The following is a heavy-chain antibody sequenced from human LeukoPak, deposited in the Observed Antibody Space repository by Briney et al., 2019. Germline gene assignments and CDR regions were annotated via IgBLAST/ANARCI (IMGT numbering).Heavy chain of an antibody. Sequence: GGSLRLSCAASGVTFSSYAMSWGGQAPGKGGEGGSAISSSGDTYYAGSVKGRFTISRDNSKNTQYLQMNSLRAEDTAIYYCAKDAVGATAYYFDYWGQGTLVTVSS. V-gene: IGHV3-23*01. CDR2: ISSSGDT. D-gene: IGHD1-26*01. CDR3: AKDAVGATAYYFDY. J-gene: IGHJ4*02. CDR1: GVTFSSYA.